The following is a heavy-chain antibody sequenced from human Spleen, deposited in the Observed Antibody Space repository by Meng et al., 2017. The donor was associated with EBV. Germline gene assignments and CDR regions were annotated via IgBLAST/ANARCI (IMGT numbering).Heavy chain of an antibody. J-gene: IGHJ4*02. CDR1: GFTFNKHG. V-gene: IGHV7-4-1*02. CDR2: IHTATGNP. CDR3: ARGTGTGWYDY. D-gene: IGHD1-7*01. Sequence: LLKRWAKVKNPGASVNISFNPSGFTFNKHGIHCVRQVPGQGPEWMGWIHTATGNPTYAQGFTGRFVFSLDTSVHTAYLQITSLKAEDTAVYYCARGTGTGWYDYWGQGTLVTVSS.